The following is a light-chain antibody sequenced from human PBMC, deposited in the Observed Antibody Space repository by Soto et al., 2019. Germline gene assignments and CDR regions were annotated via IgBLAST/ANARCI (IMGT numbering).Light chain of an antibody. CDR1: QSGSNY. Sequence: EIVLTQSPVTLSLSPGERAALSCRASQSGSNYLAWYQHKPGQAPRLLIYDVSKRATGIPARFSGSGSGTDFTLTISSLEPEDFAVYYCQQRGNWPSFGQGTRLEIK. J-gene: IGKJ5*01. CDR3: QQRGNWPS. CDR2: DVS. V-gene: IGKV3-11*01.